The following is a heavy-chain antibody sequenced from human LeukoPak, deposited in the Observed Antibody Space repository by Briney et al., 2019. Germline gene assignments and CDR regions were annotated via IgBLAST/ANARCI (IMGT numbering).Heavy chain of an antibody. CDR3: ARMVGYHDIFTGYYIGWFDP. CDR1: GGSISSNY. J-gene: IGHJ5*02. CDR2: IYHSGSS. V-gene: IGHV4-59*01. Sequence: PSETLSLTCTVSGGSISSNYWSWIRQPPGKGLEWIGYIYHSGSSNYNPSLKSRVTVSVDRSKNQFSLKLTSVTAADTAVYYCARMVGYHDIFTGYYIGWFDPWGQGTLVTVSS. D-gene: IGHD3-9*01.